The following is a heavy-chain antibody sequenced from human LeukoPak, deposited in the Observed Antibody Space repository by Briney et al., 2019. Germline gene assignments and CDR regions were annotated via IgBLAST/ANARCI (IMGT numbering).Heavy chain of an antibody. J-gene: IGHJ3*01. Sequence: GGSLRLSCAASGFTFSSYSMNWVRQAPGKGLGWVSSISSSSSYIYYADSVKGRFTISGDNAKNSLYLQMNSLRAEDTAVYYCARDAGPTHYDALDVWGQGTVVTVSS. CDR2: ISSSSSYI. CDR1: GFTFSSYS. CDR3: ARDAGPTHYDALDV. V-gene: IGHV3-21*01. D-gene: IGHD1-26*01.